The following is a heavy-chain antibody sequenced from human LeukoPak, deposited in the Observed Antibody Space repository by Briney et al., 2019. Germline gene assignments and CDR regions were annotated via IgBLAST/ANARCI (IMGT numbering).Heavy chain of an antibody. Sequence: SETLSLTCTVSGGSVSSGSYYWSWIRQPPGKGLEWIGYIYYSGSTNYNPSLKSRVTISVDTSKNQFSLKLSSVTAADTAVYYCATSFPPTYYFDYWGQGTLVTVSS. CDR1: GGSVSSGSYY. D-gene: IGHD1-26*01. CDR2: IYYSGST. V-gene: IGHV4-61*01. CDR3: ATSFPPTYYFDY. J-gene: IGHJ4*02.